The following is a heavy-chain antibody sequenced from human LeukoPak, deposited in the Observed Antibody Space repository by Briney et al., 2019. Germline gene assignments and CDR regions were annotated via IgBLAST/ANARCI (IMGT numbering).Heavy chain of an antibody. CDR2: INPNSGGT. Sequence: ASVKVSCKASGYTFTGYYMHWVRQAPGQGLAWMGWINPNSGGTNYAQKFKGRATMTRDTYISTAFMELSRLRSDETAVYYCARTYYYGLGSTEEGFDYWGQGTLVTVSS. J-gene: IGHJ4*02. V-gene: IGHV1-2*02. CDR1: GYTFTGYY. CDR3: ARTYYYGLGSTEEGFDY. D-gene: IGHD3-10*01.